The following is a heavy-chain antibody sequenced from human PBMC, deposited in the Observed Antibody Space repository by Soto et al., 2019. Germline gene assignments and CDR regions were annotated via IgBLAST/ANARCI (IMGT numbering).Heavy chain of an antibody. CDR2: MNPNNGNT. CDR3: ARSPRNYYALGSYSYFRH. D-gene: IGHD3-10*01. CDR1: GYTFTSYD. V-gene: IGHV1-8*01. Sequence: QVQLVQSGAEVKKPGASVKVYCKASGYTFTSYDISWVRQATGQGLEWMGWMNPNNGNTDYAPKFQGRVTMTMNTSIGTAYMESSSLRSEDTALYYCARSPRNYYALGSYSYFRHWGQGTLVTVSS. J-gene: IGHJ1*01.